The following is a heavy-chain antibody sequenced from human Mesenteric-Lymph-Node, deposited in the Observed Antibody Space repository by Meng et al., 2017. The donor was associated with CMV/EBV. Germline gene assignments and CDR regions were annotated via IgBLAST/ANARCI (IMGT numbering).Heavy chain of an antibody. CDR3: ARDPYDILTGYYRGRFDY. J-gene: IGHJ4*02. Sequence: TFTSYAMHWVRQAPGQRLEWMGWINAGNGNTKYSQKFQGRVTITRDTSASTAYMELSSLRSEDTAVYYCARDPYDILTGYYRGRFDYWGQGTLVTVSS. V-gene: IGHV1-3*01. CDR1: TFTSYA. D-gene: IGHD3-9*01. CDR2: INAGNGNT.